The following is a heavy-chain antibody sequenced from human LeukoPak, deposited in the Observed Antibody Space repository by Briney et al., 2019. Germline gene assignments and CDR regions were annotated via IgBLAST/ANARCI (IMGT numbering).Heavy chain of an antibody. J-gene: IGHJ4*02. V-gene: IGHV4-30-4*08. CDR1: GVSISSCDYY. D-gene: IGHD1-26*01. Sequence: PSETLSLTCTVSGVSISSCDYYWSWHRQPPGKGLEWFGYIYNSWSTYSNPSLKSRVTISVDTSKNQFAMKLSSVTAADTAVYYCARGSVGAKGDFDYWGQGTLVTVSS. CDR2: IYNSWST. CDR3: ARGSVGAKGDFDY.